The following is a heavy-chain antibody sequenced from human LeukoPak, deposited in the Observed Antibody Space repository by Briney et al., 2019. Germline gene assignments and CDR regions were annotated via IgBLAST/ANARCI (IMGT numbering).Heavy chain of an antibody. D-gene: IGHD4-17*01. CDR3: ARAGYGDSDFDY. V-gene: IGHV4-38-2*02. CDR1: GYSLSSGYY. J-gene: IGHJ4*02. Sequence: SETLSLTCTVSGYSLSSGYYWGWIRQPPGKGLEWIGSIYHSGNTYYNPSLKSRVTISVDTSKNQFSLKLSSVTAADTAVYYCARAGYGDSDFDYWGQGTLVTVSS. CDR2: IYHSGNT.